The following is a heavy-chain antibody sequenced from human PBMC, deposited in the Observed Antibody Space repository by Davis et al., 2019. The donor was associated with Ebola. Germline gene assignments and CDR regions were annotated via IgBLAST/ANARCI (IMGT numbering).Heavy chain of an antibody. CDR1: GFTFSSYA. D-gene: IGHD3-9*01. Sequence: GESLKISCAASGFTFSSYAMHWVRQAPGKGLEWVAVISYDGSNKYYADSVKGRFTISRDNSKNTLYLQMNSLRAEDTAVYYCARDKLVTNPNDYYYGMDVWGQGTTVTVSS. CDR3: ARDKLVTNPNDYYYGMDV. V-gene: IGHV3-30-3*01. J-gene: IGHJ6*02. CDR2: ISYDGSNK.